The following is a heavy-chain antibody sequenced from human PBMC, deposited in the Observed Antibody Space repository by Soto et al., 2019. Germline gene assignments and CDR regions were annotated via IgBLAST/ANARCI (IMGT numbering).Heavy chain of an antibody. Sequence: QVQLVQSGAEVKKPGSAVKVSCKTSGGTFSNDISTWVRQAPGQRLEWMGRIIPLLDIANYAQKFQGRVTITADKATSTAYMELNSLRSEDTAVYYCARDSPIGSTFSGYEAIDYWGQGTLVTVSS. V-gene: IGHV1-69*08. J-gene: IGHJ4*02. CDR1: GGTFSNDI. D-gene: IGHD5-12*01. CDR2: IIPLLDIA. CDR3: ARDSPIGSTFSGYEAIDY.